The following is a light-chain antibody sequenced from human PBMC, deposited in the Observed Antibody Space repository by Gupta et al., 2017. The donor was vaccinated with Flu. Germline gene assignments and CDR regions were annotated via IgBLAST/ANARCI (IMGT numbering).Light chain of an antibody. CDR3: QTADVDYTWI. J-gene: IGLJ3*02. CDR1: VLAEGF. V-gene: IGLV3-25*03. Sequence: SGDVLAEGFAYCYRQKIGQAPAVVMSRDTQRASGIPDRFSGSTSGTTVTLTITGVQPEDEADYYCQTADVDYTWIFGGGTKLTVV. CDR2: RDT.